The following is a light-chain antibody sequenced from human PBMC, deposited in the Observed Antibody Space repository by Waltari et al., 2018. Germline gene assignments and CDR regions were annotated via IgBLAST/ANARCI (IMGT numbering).Light chain of an antibody. CDR3: SSYAGSNNYV. CDR2: AVS. J-gene: IGLJ1*01. CDR1: SSDVGGYNY. V-gene: IGLV2-8*01. Sequence: QSALTQPPSASGSPGQSVTISCTGTSSDVGGYNYVSWYQQSPGKAPKLMIYAVSKRPSGVPDRFSGSKSGNTASLTVSGLQAEDEADYYCSSYAGSNNYVFGTGTKVTVL.